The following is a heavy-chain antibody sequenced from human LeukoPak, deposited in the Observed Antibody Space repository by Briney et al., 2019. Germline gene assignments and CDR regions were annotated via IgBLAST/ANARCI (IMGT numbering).Heavy chain of an antibody. J-gene: IGHJ5*02. CDR2: IYYSGST. Sequence: MASETLSLTCTVSGGSISSSSYYWGWIRQPPGKGLEWIGSIYYSGSTYYNPSLKSRVTISVDTSKNQFSLKLSSVTAADTAVYYCARRAAQKINWFDPWGQGTLVTVSS. CDR3: ARRAAQKINWFDP. D-gene: IGHD6-13*01. CDR1: GGSISSSSYY. V-gene: IGHV4-39*07.